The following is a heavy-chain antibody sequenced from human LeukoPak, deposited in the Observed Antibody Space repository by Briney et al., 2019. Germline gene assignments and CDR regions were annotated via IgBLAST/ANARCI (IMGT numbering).Heavy chain of an antibody. Sequence: SETLSLTCTVSGGSISNYYWTCIRHSPGKGREWIGYIHYSGSTNYNPSLKSRVTMSVDTSKNQFSLKLSSVTAADTAVYYCARVTRCSSNSCYTDFDYWGQGTLVTVPS. CDR2: IHYSGST. CDR3: ARVTRCSSNSCYTDFDY. J-gene: IGHJ4*02. D-gene: IGHD2-2*02. CDR1: GGSISNYY. V-gene: IGHV4-59*08.